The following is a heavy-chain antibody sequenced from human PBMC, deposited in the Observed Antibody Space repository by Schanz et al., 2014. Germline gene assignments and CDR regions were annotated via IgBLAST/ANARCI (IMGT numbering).Heavy chain of an antibody. CDR3: ARELPGVVAFDF. D-gene: IGHD7-27*01. CDR1: GFSFSDYY. Sequence: QVHLLESGGGLVEPGGSLRLSCAASGFSFSDYYMSWIRQAPGKGLEWVAVISYDGSFKNYADSVRGRITMSRDNSKNTMYLQINNLRADDTAVYYCARELPGVVAFDFWGQGTMVTVSS. J-gene: IGHJ3*01. CDR2: ISYDGSFK. V-gene: IGHV3-33*08.